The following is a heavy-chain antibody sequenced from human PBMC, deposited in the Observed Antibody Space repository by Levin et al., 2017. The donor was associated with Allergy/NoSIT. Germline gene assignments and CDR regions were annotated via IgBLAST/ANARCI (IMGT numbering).Heavy chain of an antibody. J-gene: IGHJ6*02. CDR2: ISSNGYST. CDR3: AKVKGSTSCYQNCYYYGMDV. Sequence: GGSLRLSCAASGFTFGTYAMTWVRQAPGKGLEWVSAISSNGYSTYYADSVKGRFTISRDNSKNTLYLQMNSLRAEDTAVYYCAKVKGSTSCYQNCYYYGMDVWGQGTTVTVSS. CDR1: GFTFGTYA. V-gene: IGHV3-23*01. D-gene: IGHD2-2*01.